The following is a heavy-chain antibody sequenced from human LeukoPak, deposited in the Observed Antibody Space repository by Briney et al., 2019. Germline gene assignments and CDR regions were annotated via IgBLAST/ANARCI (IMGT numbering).Heavy chain of an antibody. CDR3: ATSIDGLTYDEHFQH. Sequence: GGFLRLSCAGSGFAVSSNHMNWVRQAPGKGLEWVSVIFNGGTTYYADSVKGRFTISRDNSKNTLYLQMNSLRAEDTAVYYCATSIDGLTYDEHFQHSGQGTLVTVSS. J-gene: IGHJ1*01. V-gene: IGHV3-53*01. D-gene: IGHD3-16*01. CDR2: IFNGGTT. CDR1: GFAVSSNH.